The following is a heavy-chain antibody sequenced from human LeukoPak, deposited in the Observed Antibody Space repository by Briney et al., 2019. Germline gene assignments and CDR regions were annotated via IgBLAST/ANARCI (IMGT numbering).Heavy chain of an antibody. D-gene: IGHD6-19*01. CDR3: AKGYSSGWYALDY. J-gene: IGHJ4*02. Sequence: QPGRSLRLSCAASGFTFSSYGMHWVRQAPGKGLEWVAVISYDGSNKYYADSVKGRFTISRDNSKNTLYLQMYSLRAEDTAVYYCAKGYSSGWYALDYWGQGTLVTVSS. CDR1: GFTFSSYG. V-gene: IGHV3-30*18. CDR2: ISYDGSNK.